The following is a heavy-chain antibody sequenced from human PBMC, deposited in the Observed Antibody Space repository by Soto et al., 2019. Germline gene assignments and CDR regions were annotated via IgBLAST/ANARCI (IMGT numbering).Heavy chain of an antibody. CDR3: AKDPPSPFTANWVNL. Sequence: GGSLRLSCAASGFTFNKYGIHWVRQAPGKGLEWVAVIWHDGSEKYYADSVKDRFTISRDNSKKMVYLQMNSLRADDTATYYCAKDPPSPFTANWVNLWWKRTLVTRFS. CDR1: GFTFNKYG. D-gene: IGHD3-16*01. V-gene: IGHV3-33*06. J-gene: IGHJ5*02. CDR2: IWHDGSEK.